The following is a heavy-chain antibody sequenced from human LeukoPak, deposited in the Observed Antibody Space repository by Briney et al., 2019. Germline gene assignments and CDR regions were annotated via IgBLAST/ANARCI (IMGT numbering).Heavy chain of an antibody. CDR2: IIPIFGTA. CDR3: ARDSDPETGRYAFDI. Sequence: SVKVSCKASGGTFSSYAISWVRQAPGQGLEWMGGIIPIFGTANYAQKFQGRVTITTDESTSTAYMELSSLRPEDTAVYYCARDSDPETGRYAFDIWGQGTMVTVSS. CDR1: GGTFSSYA. V-gene: IGHV1-69*05. J-gene: IGHJ3*02. D-gene: IGHD3-9*01.